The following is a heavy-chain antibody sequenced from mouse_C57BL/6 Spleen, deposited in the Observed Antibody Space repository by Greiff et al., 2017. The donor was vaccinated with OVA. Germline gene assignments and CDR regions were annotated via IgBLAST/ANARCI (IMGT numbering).Heavy chain of an antibody. J-gene: IGHJ2*01. CDR1: GYTFTGYW. CDR2: ILPGSGST. CDR3: ARSMITTRGRHYFDY. V-gene: IGHV1-9*01. D-gene: IGHD2-4*01. Sequence: VKLMESGAELMKPGASVKLSCKATGYTFTGYWIEWVKQRPGHGLEWIGEILPGSGSTNYNEKFKGKATFTADTSSNTAYMQLSSLTTEDSAIYYCARSMITTRGRHYFDYWGQGTTLTVSS.